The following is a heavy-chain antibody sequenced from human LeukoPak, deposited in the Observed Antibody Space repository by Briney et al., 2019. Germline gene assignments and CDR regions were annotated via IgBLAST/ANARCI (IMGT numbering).Heavy chain of an antibody. V-gene: IGHV1-2*02. CDR1: GYTFTGYY. Sequence: GASVKVSCKASGYTFTGYYMHWVRQAPGQGLEWMGWINPNSGGTNYAQKFQGRVTMTSDTSISTAHMELSRLRSDDTAVYYCAREDYGGNGHPWGQGTTVTVSS. D-gene: IGHD4-23*01. CDR2: INPNSGGT. J-gene: IGHJ6*02. CDR3: AREDYGGNGHP.